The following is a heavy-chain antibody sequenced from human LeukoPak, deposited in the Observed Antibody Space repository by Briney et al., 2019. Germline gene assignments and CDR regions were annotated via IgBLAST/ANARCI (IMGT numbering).Heavy chain of an antibody. CDR3: ARRVVDSRWCFDV. CDR1: GGSISSYY. V-gene: IGHV4-59*01. Sequence: SETLSLTCTVSGGSISSYYWSWIRQPPGKGLEWIGNIYYSGSTNYNPSLKSRVTISVDTSKNQFSLELRSVTAADTAVYYCARRVVDSRWCFDVWGRGTLITVSS. CDR2: IYYSGST. D-gene: IGHD2-2*01. J-gene: IGHJ2*01.